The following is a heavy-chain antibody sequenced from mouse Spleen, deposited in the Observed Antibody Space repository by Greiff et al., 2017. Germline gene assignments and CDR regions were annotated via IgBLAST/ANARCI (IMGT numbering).Heavy chain of an antibody. D-gene: IGHD1-1*01. CDR3: TRGFITTVVAGRSYAMDY. Sequence: EVQLQQSGTVLARPGASVKMSCKTSGYTFTSYWMHWVKQRPGQGLEWIGAIYPGNSDTSYNQKFKGKAKLTAVTSASTAYMELSSLTNEDSAVYYCTRGFITTVVAGRSYAMDYWGQGTSVTVSS. CDR2: IYPGNSDT. CDR1: GYTFTSYW. J-gene: IGHJ4*01. V-gene: IGHV1-5*01.